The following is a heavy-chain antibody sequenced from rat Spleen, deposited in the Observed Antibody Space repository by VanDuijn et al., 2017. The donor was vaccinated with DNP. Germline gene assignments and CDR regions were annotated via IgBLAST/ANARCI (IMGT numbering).Heavy chain of an antibody. CDR3: TREGTGTGYFDY. CDR1: GFIFTDSY. V-gene: IGHV5-20*01. J-gene: IGHJ2*01. D-gene: IGHD5-1*01. CDR2: VNYDGDKF. Sequence: EVELVESGGDLVQPGGSLKLSCAASGFIFTDSYMAWVRQAPTKGLEWVASVNYDGDKFFYRDSVKGRFTISRDDATSTLYLQMNSLRSEDTATYYCTREGTGTGYFDYWGQGVMVTVSS.